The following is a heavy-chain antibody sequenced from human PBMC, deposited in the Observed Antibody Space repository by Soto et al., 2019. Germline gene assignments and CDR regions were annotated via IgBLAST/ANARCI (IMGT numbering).Heavy chain of an antibody. D-gene: IGHD2-2*01. Sequence: DVQLVESGGGLVQPGRSLRLSCAASGFTFDDYAMHWVRHAPWKGLEWVSGISWNRGSIGYADSVTGRFTISSDSAKKSLYLQMNSLTAEDTALYYCANLLVVTKDDDVFDIWGQGTMGTVSS. CDR2: ISWNRGSI. V-gene: IGHV3-9*01. CDR3: ANLLVVTKDDDVFDI. CDR1: GFTFDDYA. J-gene: IGHJ3*02.